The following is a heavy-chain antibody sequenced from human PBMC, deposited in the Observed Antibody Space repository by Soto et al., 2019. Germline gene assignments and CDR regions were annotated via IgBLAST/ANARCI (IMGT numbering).Heavy chain of an antibody. CDR2: MNPNSGNT. V-gene: IGHV1-8*01. D-gene: IGHD3-3*01. CDR3: ARLSYYDFWSGYPYYYYYGMDV. Sequence: ASVKVSCKASGYTFTSYDINWVRQATGQGLEWMGWMNPNSGNTGYAQKFQGRVTMTRNTSISTAYMELSSLRSEDTAVYYCARLSYYDFWSGYPYYYYYGMDVWGQGTTVTVS. J-gene: IGHJ6*02. CDR1: GYTFTSYD.